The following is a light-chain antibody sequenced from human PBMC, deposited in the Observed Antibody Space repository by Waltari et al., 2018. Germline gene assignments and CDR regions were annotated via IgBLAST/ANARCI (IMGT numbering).Light chain of an antibody. CDR3: QQYDNWPLT. CDR1: QSISSSY. J-gene: IGKJ4*01. CDR2: GIS. Sequence: ETVLTRSPATLSVSPGERATLSCRASQSISSSYFAWYQQKPGQAPRLLISGISPRATGIPARFSGSGSGTEFTLTISSLQSEDFAVYYCQQYDNWPLTFGGGTKVEIK. V-gene: IGKV3-15*01.